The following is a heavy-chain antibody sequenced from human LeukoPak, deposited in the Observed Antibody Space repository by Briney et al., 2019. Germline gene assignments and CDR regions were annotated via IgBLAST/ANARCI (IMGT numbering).Heavy chain of an antibody. CDR3: GMYSGSGSRYFDY. D-gene: IGHD1-26*01. J-gene: IGHJ4*02. V-gene: IGHV3-23*01. Sequence: QTGGSLRLSCAASGFTFSNYAMTWVRQAPGRGLEWVAVIDSSGGGIYYADSVKGRFTISRDNSKNTLYLQMNSLRAEDTAVFYCGMYSGSGSRYFDYWGQGTLVTVSS. CDR1: GFTFSNYA. CDR2: IDSSGGGI.